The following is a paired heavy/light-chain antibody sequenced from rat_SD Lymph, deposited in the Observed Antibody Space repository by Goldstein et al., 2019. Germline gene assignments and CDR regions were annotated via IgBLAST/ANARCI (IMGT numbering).Light chain of an antibody. CDR2: DTS. V-gene: IGKV4S12*01. Sequence: EIVLTQSPTTMAASPGEKVTITCRASSSVSYMHWFQQKSGTSPKPWIYDTSKLASGVPDRFSGSGSGTSYSLTISSMEAEDAATYYCLQRSSYPLTFGSGTKLEIK. CDR3: LQRSSYPLT. CDR1: SSVSY. J-gene: IGKJ5*01.
Heavy chain of an antibody. CDR1: GFTFSNYG. J-gene: IGHJ2*01. CDR3: ARHLYDFDY. Sequence: EVQLVESGGGLVQPGRSLKLSCLASGFTFSNYGMNWIRQAPGKGLEWVASISSSSSYIYYADTVKGRFTISRDNAKNTLYLQMTSLRSEDTALYYCARHLYDFDYWGQGVMVTVSS. V-gene: IGHV5-34*01. D-gene: IGHD1-11*01. CDR2: ISSSSSYI.